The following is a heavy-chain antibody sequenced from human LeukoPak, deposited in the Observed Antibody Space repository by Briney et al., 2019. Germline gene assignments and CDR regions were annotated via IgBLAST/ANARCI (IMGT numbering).Heavy chain of an antibody. D-gene: IGHD1-14*01. Sequence: GGSLRLSCAASGLTFSSHWMHWVRQAPGKGLVWVSRITNDGSSTTYADSMKGRFTISRDNAKNMLYLQVNSLRAEDTAVYYCVTQQGGNPAYWGQGTLVTVSS. CDR3: VTQQGGNPAY. CDR1: GLTFSSHW. CDR2: ITNDGSST. V-gene: IGHV3-74*01. J-gene: IGHJ4*02.